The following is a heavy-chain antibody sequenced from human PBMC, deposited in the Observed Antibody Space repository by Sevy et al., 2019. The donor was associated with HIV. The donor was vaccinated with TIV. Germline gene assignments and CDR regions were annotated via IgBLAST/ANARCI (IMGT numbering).Heavy chain of an antibody. CDR1: GYTFTSYG. V-gene: IGHV1-18*01. CDR3: ARGRGIVVVPAAIGYYYGMDV. D-gene: IGHD2-2*01. J-gene: IGHJ6*02. CDR2: ISAYNGNT. Sequence: ASVKVSCKASGYTFTSYGISWVRQAPGQGLEWMGWISAYNGNTNYAQKLQGRVTMTTDTSTSTAYMELRSLRSDDTAVYYCARGRGIVVVPAAIGYYYGMDVWGQGTTVTVSS.